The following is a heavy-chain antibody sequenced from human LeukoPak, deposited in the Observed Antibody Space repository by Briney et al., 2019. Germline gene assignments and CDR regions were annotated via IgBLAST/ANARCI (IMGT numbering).Heavy chain of an antibody. CDR3: ARERDEGFDY. Sequence: GGSLRLSCAASGFTFSIYAMNWVRQAPGKGLEWVSSFGTRSSSIYYADSVKGRFTISRDNARNSLYLQMNSLKAEDTAVYYCARERDEGFDYWGQGTLVTVSS. CDR2: FGTRSSSI. CDR1: GFTFSIYA. D-gene: IGHD5-24*01. J-gene: IGHJ4*02. V-gene: IGHV3-21*01.